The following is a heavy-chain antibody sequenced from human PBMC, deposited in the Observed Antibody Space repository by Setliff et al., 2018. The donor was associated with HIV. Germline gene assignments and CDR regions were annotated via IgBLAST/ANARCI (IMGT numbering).Heavy chain of an antibody. CDR1: GGSFSAYY. CDR2: INHSGGT. V-gene: IGHV4-34*01. D-gene: IGHD5-18*01. Sequence: LTCAVYGGSFSAYYWSWIRQTPGKGLEWIGEINHSGGTNYNPSLKSRVTMSVDTSKNQFSLKLSSVTAADTAVFYCARGGYRYGFGRHRAYFQYWGQGTQVTVSS. CDR3: ARGGYRYGFGRHRAYFQY. J-gene: IGHJ1*01.